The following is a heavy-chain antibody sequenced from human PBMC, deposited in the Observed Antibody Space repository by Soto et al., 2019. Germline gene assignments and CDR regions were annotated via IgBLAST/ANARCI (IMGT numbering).Heavy chain of an antibody. CDR1: GYTFTSYY. V-gene: IGHV1-46*01. D-gene: IGHD6-19*01. CDR2: INPSGGST. CDR3: ARSPGGWLYYFDY. J-gene: IGHJ4*02. Sequence: ASVKVSCKASGYTFTSYYMHWVRQAPGQGLEWMGIINPSGGSTSYAHKFQGRVTMTRDTSASTAYMELSSLRSEDTAVYYCARSPGGWLYYFDYWGQGTLVTVSS.